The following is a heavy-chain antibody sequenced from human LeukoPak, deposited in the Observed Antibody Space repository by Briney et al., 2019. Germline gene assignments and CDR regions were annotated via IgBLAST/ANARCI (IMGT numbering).Heavy chain of an antibody. CDR2: IYSGGST. CDR3: ARAPLYYDSSGPDY. V-gene: IGHV3-53*01. J-gene: IGHJ4*02. D-gene: IGHD3-22*01. CDR1: GFTVSSNY. Sequence: GGSLRLSCAASGFTVSSNYMSWVRQAPGKGLEWVSVIYSGGSTYYADSVKGRFTISRDNSKNTLYLQMNSLRAEDTAVYYCARAPLYYDSSGPDYWGQGTLVTVSS.